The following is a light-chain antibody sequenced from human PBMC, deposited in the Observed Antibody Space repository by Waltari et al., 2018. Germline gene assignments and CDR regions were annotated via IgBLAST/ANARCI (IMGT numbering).Light chain of an antibody. CDR2: EVN. J-gene: IGLJ1*01. Sequence: QSALTQPPSASGSPGQSVTISCTGTSSDIGTYNYVSWYQQSPGKAPKLRISEVNNRPSGVPDRFSGSKSGNTASLTVSGLQAEDEADYYCSSYTGSNNRYVFGTGTKVTVL. CDR1: SSDIGTYNY. V-gene: IGLV2-8*01. CDR3: SSYTGSNNRYV.